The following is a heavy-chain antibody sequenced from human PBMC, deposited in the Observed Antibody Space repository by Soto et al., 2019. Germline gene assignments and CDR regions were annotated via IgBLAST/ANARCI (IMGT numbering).Heavy chain of an antibody. D-gene: IGHD3-9*01. CDR3: ARDLADWSMCFED. J-gene: IGHJ4*02. CDR2: MDYDETNK. Sequence: QVQLVESGGGVVQPGRSLRVSCVASGISISRHGMHWVRQAPGKGLEWVAGMDYDETNKYYADSVKGRFTISRDTSKNTVYLQINGLRVVGTAVYFCARDLADWSMCFEDRGQGTLVSVSS. CDR1: GISISRHG. V-gene: IGHV3-33*01.